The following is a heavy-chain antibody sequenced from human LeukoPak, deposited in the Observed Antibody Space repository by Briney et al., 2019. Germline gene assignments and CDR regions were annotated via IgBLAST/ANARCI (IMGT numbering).Heavy chain of an antibody. CDR1: GYTFTSYD. V-gene: IGHV1-8*01. D-gene: IGHD2-2*02. CDR2: MNPNSGNT. CDR3: ARDKVAAAIAWDDAFDI. Sequence: ASVKVSCKASGYTFTSYDINWVRQATGQGLEWMGWMNPNSGNTGYVQKFQGRVTMTRNTSISTAYMELSSLRTEDTAVYYCARDKVAAAIAWDDAFDIGGQGTMVTVSS. J-gene: IGHJ3*02.